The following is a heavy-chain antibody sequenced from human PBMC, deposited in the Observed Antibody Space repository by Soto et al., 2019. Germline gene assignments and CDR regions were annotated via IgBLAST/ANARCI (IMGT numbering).Heavy chain of an antibody. V-gene: IGHV3-48*03. Sequence: GGSLRLSCAASGFTFSSYEMNWVRQAPGKGLEWVSYISSSGSTIYYADSVKGRFTISRDNAKNSLYLQMNSLRAEDTAVYYCARNPFGWNYFDYWGQGTLVTVSS. CDR1: GFTFSSYE. D-gene: IGHD3-9*01. J-gene: IGHJ4*02. CDR3: ARNPFGWNYFDY. CDR2: ISSSGSTI.